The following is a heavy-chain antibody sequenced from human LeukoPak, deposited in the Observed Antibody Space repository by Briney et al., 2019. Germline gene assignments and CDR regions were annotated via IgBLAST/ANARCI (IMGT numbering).Heavy chain of an antibody. V-gene: IGHV3-74*01. CDR2: INSDGSST. Sequence: GGSLRLSCAASGFTFSSYWMHWVRQAPGKGLVWVSRINSDGSSTDYADSEKGRFTISRDNAKNTLYLQMNSLRAEDTAVYYCARVGLVAADYPFDYWGQGTLVSVSS. D-gene: IGHD6-25*01. CDR3: ARVGLVAADYPFDY. CDR1: GFTFSSYW. J-gene: IGHJ4*02.